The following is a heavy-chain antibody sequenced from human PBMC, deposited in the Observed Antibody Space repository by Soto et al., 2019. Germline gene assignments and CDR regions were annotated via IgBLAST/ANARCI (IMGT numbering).Heavy chain of an antibody. Sequence: SETLSLTCTVSGDSISSNYWSWIRQSAENGLEWIGRINSSGTKNYNLSLKSRVTTSVDTSKNQISLKLTSVTAADTAVYYCARYRSSVTCHGFDPWGQGTLVTVSS. V-gene: IGHV4-4*07. CDR2: INSSGTK. CDR1: GDSISSNY. CDR3: ARYRSSVTCHGFDP. D-gene: IGHD2-2*01. J-gene: IGHJ5*02.